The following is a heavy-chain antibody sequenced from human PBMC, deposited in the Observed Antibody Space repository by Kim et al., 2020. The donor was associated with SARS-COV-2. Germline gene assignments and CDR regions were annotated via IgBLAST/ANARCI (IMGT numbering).Heavy chain of an antibody. V-gene: IGHV3-33*06. CDR2: IWYDGSNK. CDR1: GFTFSSYG. D-gene: IGHD5-12*01. CDR3: AKENRLNLRWLRVYYYYGMDV. Sequence: GGSLRLSCAASGFTFSSYGMHWVRQAPGKGLEWVAVIWYDGSNKYYADSVKGRFTISRDNSKNTLYLQMNSLRAEDTAVYYCAKENRLNLRWLRVYYYYGMDVWGQGTTVTVSS. J-gene: IGHJ6*02.